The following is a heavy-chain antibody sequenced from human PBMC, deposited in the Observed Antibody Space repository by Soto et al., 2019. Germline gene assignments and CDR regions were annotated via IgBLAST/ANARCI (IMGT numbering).Heavy chain of an antibody. V-gene: IGHV4-4*07. CDR1: NGSLSNSY. Sequence: QVQLQESGPGLVKPSETLSLSCTVSNGSLSNSYWNWIRQPAGKGLEWIGRIYTSGSTTYNPSLRSRVTMPVATSKNLCSLKLNSVTAADTAVYYCARSSHKESWFDPWGQGTLVTVSS. CDR3: ARSSHKESWFDP. CDR2: IYTSGST. J-gene: IGHJ5*02. D-gene: IGHD6-13*01.